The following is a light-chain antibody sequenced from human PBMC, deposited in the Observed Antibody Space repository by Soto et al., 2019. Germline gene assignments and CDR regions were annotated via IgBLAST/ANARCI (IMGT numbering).Light chain of an antibody. Sequence: DIQLTQSPSFLSASVGDRVTITCRASQGISSYLAWYQQKPGDAPKLLIYTASTLQSGVPSRFSGSGSGTEFTLTISSLQPEDFATYYWQQLNDYPITFGQGTRLEIK. CDR1: QGISSY. J-gene: IGKJ5*01. CDR3: QQLNDYPIT. V-gene: IGKV1-9*01. CDR2: TAS.